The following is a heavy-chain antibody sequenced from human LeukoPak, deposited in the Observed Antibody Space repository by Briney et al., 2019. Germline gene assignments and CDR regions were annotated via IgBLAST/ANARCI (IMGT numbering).Heavy chain of an antibody. CDR3: AREGYDSNGYYSGFDY. D-gene: IGHD3-22*01. Sequence: SETLSLTCTVSGGSISSYYWSWIRQPPGKGLEWIGYIYYSGSTNYNPSLKSRVTISVDTSKNQFSLKLSSVTAADTAVYYCAREGYDSNGYYSGFDYWGQGTLVTVSS. V-gene: IGHV4-59*01. J-gene: IGHJ4*02. CDR1: GGSISSYY. CDR2: IYYSGST.